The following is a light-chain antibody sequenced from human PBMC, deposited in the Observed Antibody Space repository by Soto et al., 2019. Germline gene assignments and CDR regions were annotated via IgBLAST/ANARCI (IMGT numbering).Light chain of an antibody. V-gene: IGLV2-14*01. CDR1: SSDVGGYNY. CDR2: DVS. Sequence: QSALTQPASVSGSPGQSITMSCTGTSSDVGGYNYVSWYQQHPGKAPKLMIYDVSNRPSGFSNRFSGSKSGNTASLTISGLQAEDEADYYCSSYTSSSTYVVFGGGTKVTVL. J-gene: IGLJ2*01. CDR3: SSYTSSSTYVV.